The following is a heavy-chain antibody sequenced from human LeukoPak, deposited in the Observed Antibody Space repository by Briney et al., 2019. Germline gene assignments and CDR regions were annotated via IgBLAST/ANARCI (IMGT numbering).Heavy chain of an antibody. D-gene: IGHD6-19*01. CDR2: IYPGDSDT. J-gene: IGHJ4*02. Sequence: GEPLQISSKGSCYIFTNFWIGWVRQMPGKGREWMGRIYPGDSDTKYSPSFQGQGTLTVDKSISTAYLQWSSLKTSDTAIYYCARRHLGGWRYSDYWGQGTLVTVSS. V-gene: IGHV5-51*01. CDR3: ARRHLGGWRYSDY. CDR1: CYIFTNFW.